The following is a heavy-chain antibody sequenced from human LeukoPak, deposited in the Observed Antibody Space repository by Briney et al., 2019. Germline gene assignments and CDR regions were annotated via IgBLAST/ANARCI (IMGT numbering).Heavy chain of an antibody. D-gene: IGHD4-11*01. CDR3: ARVTTRSDAFDI. CDR2: MNPNSGNS. V-gene: IGHV1-8*02. Sequence: GASVKVSCKASGYTFTGYYMHWVRQATGQGLEWMGWMNPNSGNSGYAQKFQGRVTMTRNTSISTAYMELSSLRSEDTAVYYCARVTTRSDAFDIWGQGTMVTVSS. J-gene: IGHJ3*02. CDR1: GYTFTGYY.